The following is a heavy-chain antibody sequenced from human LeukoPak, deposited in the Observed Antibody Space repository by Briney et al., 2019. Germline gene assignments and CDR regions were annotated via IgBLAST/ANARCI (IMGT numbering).Heavy chain of an antibody. Sequence: PGGSLRLSCAASGFTFSSYGMHWVRQAPGKGLEWVAVISYDGSNKYYADSMKGRFTISRDNAKNSLYLQMNSLRAEDTAVYYCARWPQRGSGWYAFDYWGRGTLVTVSS. CDR1: GFTFSSYG. CDR2: ISYDGSNK. J-gene: IGHJ4*02. V-gene: IGHV3-30*12. D-gene: IGHD6-19*01. CDR3: ARWPQRGSGWYAFDY.